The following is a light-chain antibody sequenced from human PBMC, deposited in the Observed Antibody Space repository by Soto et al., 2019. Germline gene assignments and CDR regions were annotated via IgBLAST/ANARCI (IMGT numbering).Light chain of an antibody. CDR2: DAS. V-gene: IGKV1-8*01. CDR1: QGISSY. CDR3: QQYYSYPPT. Sequence: AIQLTQSPSSLSASLGDRVTITWRASQGISSYLGWYQQKPGKAPNLLIYDASTLHSGVPSRFSGGGYGTDFNLTISCLQSEDFATYYCQQYYSYPPTFGQGTKVDIK. J-gene: IGKJ1*01.